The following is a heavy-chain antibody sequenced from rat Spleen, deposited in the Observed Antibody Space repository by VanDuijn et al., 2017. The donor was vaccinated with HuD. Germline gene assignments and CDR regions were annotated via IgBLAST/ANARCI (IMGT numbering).Heavy chain of an antibody. D-gene: IGHD4-6*01. Sequence: EVQLVESGGALVQPGRSLKLSCTASGFTFSDYYMAWVRQAPTKGLEWVATISYDGITTYYRDSVKGRFTVSRDNAKSTLYLQMDSLRSEDTATYYCARHWGYWGQGVMVTVSS. CDR1: GFTFSDYY. J-gene: IGHJ2*01. CDR2: ISYDGITT. CDR3: ARHWGY. V-gene: IGHV5-7*01.